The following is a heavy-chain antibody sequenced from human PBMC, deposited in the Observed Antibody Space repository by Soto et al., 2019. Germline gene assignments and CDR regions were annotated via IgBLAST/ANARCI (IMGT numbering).Heavy chain of an antibody. V-gene: IGHV4-39*01. CDR2: IYYSGST. D-gene: IGHD3-22*01. CDR1: GGSISSSNYYY. CDR3: ARHYYDSSGYPGYHFDY. Sequence: PSETLSLTCTVSGGSISSSNYYYWGWIRQPPGKGLEWIGIIYYSGSTYYNPSLKSRVTISLDTFKNQFSLKLSSVTAADTAVYYCARHYYDSSGYPGYHFDYWGQGTLVTVSS. J-gene: IGHJ4*02.